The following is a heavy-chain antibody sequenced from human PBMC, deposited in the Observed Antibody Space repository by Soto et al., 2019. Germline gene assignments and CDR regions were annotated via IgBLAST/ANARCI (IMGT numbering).Heavy chain of an antibody. CDR2: ISAYNGNT. CDR3: AREGPAPYYYYGMDF. V-gene: IGHV1-18*01. Sequence: QVQLVQSGGEVKKPGASVKVSCKTSGYSFTTYGISWVRQAPGQGLEWMGWISAYNGNTNYAQKLQGRVTMTTDTSTSTAYMELRSLRSDDTAVYYCAREGPAPYYYYGMDFWGQGSTFTVSS. CDR1: GYSFTTYG. J-gene: IGHJ6*02.